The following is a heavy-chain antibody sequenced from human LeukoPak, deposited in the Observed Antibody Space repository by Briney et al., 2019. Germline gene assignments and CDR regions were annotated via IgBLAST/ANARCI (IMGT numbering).Heavy chain of an antibody. Sequence: SETLSLTCTVSGGSVSSGSYYWSWIRQPPGTGLEWIEYIYYSGSTNYNPSLKSRVTISVDTSKNQFSLNLNSVTAADTAVYYCARGGAARLHFQNWGQGTLVTVSS. CDR2: IYYSGST. CDR3: ARGGAARLHFQN. CDR1: GGSVSSGSYY. J-gene: IGHJ1*01. V-gene: IGHV4-61*01. D-gene: IGHD6-6*01.